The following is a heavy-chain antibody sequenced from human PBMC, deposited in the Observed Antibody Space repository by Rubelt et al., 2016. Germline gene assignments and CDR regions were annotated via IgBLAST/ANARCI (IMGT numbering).Heavy chain of an antibody. CDR3: ARAASTVTTLLDLGY. Sequence: QVQLVQSGAEVKKPGASVKVSCKASGYTFTSYYMHWVRQAPGQGLEWMGIINPSGGSTSYAQKFQGRVTMTRDTSTSIVYMELSSLRSEDTAVYYCARAASTVTTLLDLGYWGQGTLVTVSS. J-gene: IGHJ4*02. D-gene: IGHD4-17*01. CDR1: GYTFTSYY. CDR2: INPSGGST. V-gene: IGHV1-46*01.